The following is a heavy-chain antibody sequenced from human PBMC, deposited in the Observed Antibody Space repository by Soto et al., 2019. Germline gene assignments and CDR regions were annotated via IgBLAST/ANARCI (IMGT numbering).Heavy chain of an antibody. CDR2: INAGNGNT. J-gene: IGHJ6*02. Sequence: QVQLVQSGAEVKKPGASVKVSCKASGYTFTSYAMHWVRQAPGQRLVWMGWINAGNGNTKYSQKFQGRVTITRDTSASTAYMELSSLGSEGTVVYYWARAHPRYYYYGMDVRGQGTTVTVSS. V-gene: IGHV1-3*01. CDR1: GYTFTSYA. CDR3: ARAHPRYYYYGMDV.